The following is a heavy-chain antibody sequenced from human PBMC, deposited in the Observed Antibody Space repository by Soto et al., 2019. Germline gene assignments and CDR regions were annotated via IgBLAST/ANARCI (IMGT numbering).Heavy chain of an antibody. CDR2: ISNSGNR. J-gene: IGHJ4*02. Sequence: ETLSLSCLASEFAFGNYAMAWVRQAPGKGLEWVSTISNSGNRHYADSVEGRFTISRDNSKNTLYLQMNSLRADDTAVYYCAKDPSTGYADYWGQGTMVTVSS. D-gene: IGHD3-9*01. CDR3: AKDPSTGYADY. CDR1: EFAFGNYA. V-gene: IGHV3-23*01.